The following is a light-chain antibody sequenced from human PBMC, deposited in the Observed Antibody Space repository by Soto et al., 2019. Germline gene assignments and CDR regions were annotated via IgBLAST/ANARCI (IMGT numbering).Light chain of an antibody. V-gene: IGLV2-14*01. Sequence: QSALTQPASVSGSPGQSITISCAGTSSGVGGYNYVSWYQQHPGKAPKLIIFEVSNRPSGVSNRFSASKSVNAASLTISGLQTEDEADYSCSSYTSSNTYVFGTGTKVTVL. CDR1: SSGVGGYNY. CDR2: EVS. CDR3: SSYTSSNTYV. J-gene: IGLJ1*01.